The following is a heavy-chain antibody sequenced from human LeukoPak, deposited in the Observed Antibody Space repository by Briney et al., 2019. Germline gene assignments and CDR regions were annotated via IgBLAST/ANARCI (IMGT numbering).Heavy chain of an antibody. CDR2: INPNSGGT. Sequence: ASVKVSCKASGYTFTGYCMHWVRQAPGQGLEWMGWINPNSGGTNYAQKFQGRVTMTRDTSISTAYMELSRLRSDDTAVYYCARDASSWYGVDYWGQGTLVTVSS. J-gene: IGHJ4*02. CDR3: ARDASSWYGVDY. V-gene: IGHV1-2*02. CDR1: GYTFTGYC. D-gene: IGHD6-13*01.